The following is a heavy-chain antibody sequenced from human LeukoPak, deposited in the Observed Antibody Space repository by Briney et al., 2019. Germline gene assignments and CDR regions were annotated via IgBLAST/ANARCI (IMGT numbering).Heavy chain of an antibody. J-gene: IGHJ4*02. CDR3: ARSGLLANYGYGRISDY. V-gene: IGHV3-7*01. CDR2: IKQDGSEK. CDR1: GFTFSSYW. Sequence: PGGSLRLSCAASGFTFSSYWMTWVRQAPGKGLEWVANIKQDGSEKYYVGSVKGRFTISRDNAENSLYLQMNSLRAGDTAVYYCARSGLLANYGYGRISDYWGQGALVTVSS. D-gene: IGHD5-18*01.